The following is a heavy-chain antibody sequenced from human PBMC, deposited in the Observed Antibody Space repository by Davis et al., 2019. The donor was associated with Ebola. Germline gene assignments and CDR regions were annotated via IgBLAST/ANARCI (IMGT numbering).Heavy chain of an antibody. J-gene: IGHJ5*02. CDR1: GGSISSYY. CDR2: IYYSGST. D-gene: IGHD6-13*01. V-gene: IGHV4-59*01. Sequence: SETLSLTCTVSGGSISSYYWSWLRQPPGKGLEWIGYIYYSGSTNYNPSLKSRVTISVDTSKNQFSLKLSSVTAADTAVYYCARGIATHDPWGQGTLVTVSS. CDR3: ARGIATHDP.